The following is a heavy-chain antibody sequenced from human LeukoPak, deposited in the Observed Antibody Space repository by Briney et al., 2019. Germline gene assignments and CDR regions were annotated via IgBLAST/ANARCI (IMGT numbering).Heavy chain of an antibody. J-gene: IGHJ3*02. Sequence: SQTLSLTCAVSGDSLSSGGYSWSWIRQPPGKGLEWIGYIYHSGSTYYNPSLKSRVTISVDRSKNQFSLKLSSVTAADTAVYYCARPLTYSSSWFDAFDIWGQGTMVTVSS. CDR1: GDSLSSGGYS. CDR3: ARPLTYSSSWFDAFDI. V-gene: IGHV4-30-2*01. CDR2: IYHSGST. D-gene: IGHD6-13*01.